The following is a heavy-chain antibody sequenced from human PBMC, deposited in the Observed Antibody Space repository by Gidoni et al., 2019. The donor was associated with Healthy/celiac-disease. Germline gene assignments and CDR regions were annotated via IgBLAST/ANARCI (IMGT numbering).Heavy chain of an antibody. D-gene: IGHD3-9*01. V-gene: IGHV3-23*01. Sequence: EVQLLESGGGLVQPGGSLRLSCAASGITFSSYAMSWVRQAPGKGLEWVSAISGRGGSKYYADSVKGRFTISRDNSKNTLYLQMNSLRAEDTAVYYCAKAIYDDILTGGAFPLQDWGQGTLVTVSS. CDR1: GITFSSYA. J-gene: IGHJ4*02. CDR3: AKAIYDDILTGGAFPLQD. CDR2: ISGRGGSK.